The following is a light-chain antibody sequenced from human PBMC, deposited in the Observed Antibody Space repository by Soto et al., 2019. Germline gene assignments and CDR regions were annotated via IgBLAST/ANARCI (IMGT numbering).Light chain of an antibody. CDR1: QSVTTF. CDR2: DAS. V-gene: IGKV3-11*01. Sequence: EIVLTQSPVTLSLSPGERATLSCRASQSVTTFLAWYQQKPGQAPRLLIYDASKSATGMPASFSGSGSGTAFTLTISSLEPEDFAVYYCHQRTNWPPTFGGGNKVEI. J-gene: IGKJ4*01. CDR3: HQRTNWPPT.